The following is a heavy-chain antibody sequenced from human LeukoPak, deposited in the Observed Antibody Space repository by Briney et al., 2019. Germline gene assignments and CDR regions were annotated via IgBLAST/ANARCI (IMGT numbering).Heavy chain of an antibody. V-gene: IGHV3-7*01. Sequence: GGSLRLSCAASGFTFSTYWMNWFRQTPGKGLEWVAKIKADGGEKDHVASVKGRFTISRDNSKNTVYLQMNSLRAEDTAVYYCAKAPDSVDYGALKWFDPWGQGTLVTVSS. CDR3: AKAPDSVDYGALKWFDP. J-gene: IGHJ5*02. CDR1: GFTFSTYW. D-gene: IGHD4-17*01. CDR2: IKADGGEK.